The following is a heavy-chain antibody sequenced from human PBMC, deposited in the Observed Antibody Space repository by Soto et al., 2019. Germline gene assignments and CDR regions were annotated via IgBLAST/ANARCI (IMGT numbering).Heavy chain of an antibody. V-gene: IGHV2-5*01. Sequence: GSGPTLVNPTQTLPLPCTFSGFSLRTRGGGVGWIRQPPGKALEWLALIYWNDDKRYSPSLKSRLTITKDTSKNQVVLTMTNMDPVDTATYYCAHWPEYYDSSGFDYWGQGTLVTVSS. CDR2: IYWNDDK. D-gene: IGHD3-22*01. CDR1: GFSLRTRGGG. J-gene: IGHJ4*02. CDR3: AHWPEYYDSSGFDY.